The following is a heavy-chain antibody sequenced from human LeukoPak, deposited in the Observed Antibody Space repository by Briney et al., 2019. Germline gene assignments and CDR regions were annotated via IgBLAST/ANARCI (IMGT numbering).Heavy chain of an antibody. Sequence: PSETLSLTCAVYGGSFSGYYWSWIRQPPGKGLEWIGYIYYSGSTNYNPSLKSRVTISVDTSKNQFSLKLSSVTAADTAVYYCARALYYYDSSGYYAQNYYYMDVWGKGTTVTVSS. V-gene: IGHV4-59*01. CDR1: GGSFSGYY. CDR2: IYYSGST. D-gene: IGHD3-22*01. CDR3: ARALYYYDSSGYYAQNYYYMDV. J-gene: IGHJ6*03.